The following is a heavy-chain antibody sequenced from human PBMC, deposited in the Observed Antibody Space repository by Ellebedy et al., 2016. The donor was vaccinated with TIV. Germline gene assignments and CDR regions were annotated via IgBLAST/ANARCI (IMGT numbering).Heavy chain of an antibody. CDR2: IFSDGGTP. Sequence: PGGSLRLSCAASGFTFSGYWMHWVRQVPGKGLVWVSIIFSDGGTPNYADSVRGRFTISRDNAKNTLFLQMDSLRAEDTGVYYCISASYGSGSSLEYWGQGTLVTVSP. V-gene: IGHV3-74*01. D-gene: IGHD3-10*01. CDR1: GFTFSGYW. CDR3: ISASYGSGSSLEY. J-gene: IGHJ4*02.